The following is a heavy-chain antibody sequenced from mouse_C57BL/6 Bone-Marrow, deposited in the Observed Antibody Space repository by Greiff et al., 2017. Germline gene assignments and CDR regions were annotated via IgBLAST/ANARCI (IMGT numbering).Heavy chain of an antibody. Sequence: DVMLVESGGGLVQPGGSLKLSCAASGFTFSDYYMYWVRQTPEKRLEWVAYISNGGGSTYYPDTVKGRFTISRDNAKNTLYLQMSRLKSEDTAMYYCARHALGYYAMDYWGQGTSVTVSS. D-gene: IGHD4-1*01. V-gene: IGHV5-12*01. CDR2: ISNGGGST. CDR3: ARHALGYYAMDY. CDR1: GFTFSDYY. J-gene: IGHJ4*01.